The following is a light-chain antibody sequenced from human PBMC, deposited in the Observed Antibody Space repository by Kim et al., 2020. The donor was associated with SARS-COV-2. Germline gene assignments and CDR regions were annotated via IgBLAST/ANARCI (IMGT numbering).Light chain of an antibody. CDR2: AAS. CDR1: PGICTR. J-gene: IGKJ1*01. Sequence: APVGDRVTITFRASPGICTRVASYQQKPGKVPKRLLDAASTFRSGVLSRCTGSGSGTDFTLTISSLQPEDVATYYCQKYSSASWTFGQGTKVHIK. CDR3: QKYSSASWT. V-gene: IGKV1-27*01.